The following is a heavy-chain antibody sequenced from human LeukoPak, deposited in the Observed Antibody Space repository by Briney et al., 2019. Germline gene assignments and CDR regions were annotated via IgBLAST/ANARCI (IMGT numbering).Heavy chain of an antibody. CDR3: ARRGSGRHFDF. V-gene: IGHV3-33*08. D-gene: IGHD2-15*01. Sequence: GGSLRLSCVASGFTFSNCAMHWVRQAPGKGLEWVAVSSYDGREEYYADSVKGRFTVSRDNAKNSLYLLMNSLRAEDTAVYYCARRGSGRHFDFWGQGTLVTVSS. CDR2: SSYDGREE. CDR1: GFTFSNCA. J-gene: IGHJ4*02.